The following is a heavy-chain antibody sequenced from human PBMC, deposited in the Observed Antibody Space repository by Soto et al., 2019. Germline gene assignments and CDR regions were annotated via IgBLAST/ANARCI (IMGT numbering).Heavy chain of an antibody. J-gene: IGHJ4*02. CDR2: ISYTGST. Sequence: PSETLSLTCSVSGGSINSYYWGWIRQPPGKGLEWIGYISYTGSTDYSPSLKSRVTISVDTSKNQFSLKVRSVTAADTAIYFCARHYPIGNNWNYFDYWGRGTLDTVSS. CDR3: ARHYPIGNNWNYFDY. CDR1: GGSINSYY. V-gene: IGHV4-59*08. D-gene: IGHD1-1*01.